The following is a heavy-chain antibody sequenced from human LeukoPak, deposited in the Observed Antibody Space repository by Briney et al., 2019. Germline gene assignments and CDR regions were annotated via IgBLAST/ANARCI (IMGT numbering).Heavy chain of an antibody. Sequence: SGTLSLTCTVYGGSISSYYWSWIRQPPGKGLEWIGYIYDTGSTNYNPSFKSRVTISIDTSKNQFSLNLRSVTAADTAVYYCARITYGPPDYWGQGTLVTVSS. J-gene: IGHJ4*02. CDR3: ARITYGPPDY. CDR2: IYDTGST. V-gene: IGHV4-59*01. CDR1: GGSISSYY. D-gene: IGHD4-17*01.